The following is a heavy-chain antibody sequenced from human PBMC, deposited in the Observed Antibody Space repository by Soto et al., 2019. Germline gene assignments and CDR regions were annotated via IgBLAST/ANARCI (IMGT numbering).Heavy chain of an antibody. J-gene: IGHJ4*02. CDR1: GFTFSNNW. CDR3: VKLRYSSDTGSFDH. Sequence: TGGSLRLSCAASGFTFSNNWMHWGRQAPGKGPVWVSRINSDGSSTYYADSVKGRFTISRDNAKNTLYLQMNSLRAEDTALYYCVKLRYSSDTGSFDHWGQGTLVNVSS. D-gene: IGHD3-10*01. CDR2: INSDGSST. V-gene: IGHV3-74*01.